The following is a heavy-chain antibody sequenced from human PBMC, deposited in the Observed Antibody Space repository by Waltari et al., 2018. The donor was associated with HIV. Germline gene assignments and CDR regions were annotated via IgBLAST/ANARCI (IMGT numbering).Heavy chain of an antibody. Sequence: QVQLVQSGAEVKKPGASVKVSCKASGYTFTGYYMHWVRQAPGQGLEWMGWINPNSGGTNYAQKFQGRVTMTRDTSISTSYMELSRLRSDDTAVYYCARAVVPAASLYYYYGMDVWGQGTTVTVSS. D-gene: IGHD2-2*01. CDR3: ARAVVPAASLYYYYGMDV. CDR1: GYTFTGYY. CDR2: INPNSGGT. J-gene: IGHJ6*02. V-gene: IGHV1-2*02.